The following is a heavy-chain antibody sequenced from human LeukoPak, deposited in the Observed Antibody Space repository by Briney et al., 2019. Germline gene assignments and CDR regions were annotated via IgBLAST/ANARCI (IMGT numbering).Heavy chain of an antibody. CDR1: GYTFTGYY. J-gene: IGHJ4*02. D-gene: IGHD5-12*01. CDR3: ARDRGRGYSGYDLDC. CDR2: INPNSGGT. V-gene: IGHV1-2*04. Sequence: ASVKVSCKASGYTFTGYYMHWVRQAPGQGLEWMGWINPNSGGTNYAQKFQGWVTMTRDTSISAAYMELSRLRSDDTAVYYCARDRGRGYSGYDLDCWGQGTLVTVSS.